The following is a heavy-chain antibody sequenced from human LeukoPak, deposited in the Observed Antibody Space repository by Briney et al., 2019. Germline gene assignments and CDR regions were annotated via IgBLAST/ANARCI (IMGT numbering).Heavy chain of an antibody. CDR2: IYYSGST. V-gene: IGHV4-31*03. D-gene: IGHD4-17*01. CDR3: ARDPYDGDGDY. CDR1: GGSISSGGYY. Sequence: SETLSLTCTVSGGSISSGGYYWSWIRQHPGKGLEWIGYIYYSGSTYYNPSLKSRVTISVDTSKNQFSLKLSSVTAADTAVYCCARDPYDGDGDYWGQGTLVTVSS. J-gene: IGHJ4*02.